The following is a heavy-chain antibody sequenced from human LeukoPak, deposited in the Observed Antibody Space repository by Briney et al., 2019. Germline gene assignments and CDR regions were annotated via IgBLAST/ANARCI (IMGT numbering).Heavy chain of an antibody. D-gene: IGHD6-13*01. V-gene: IGHV4-39*01. CDR2: IYYSGST. CDR1: GGSISSSSYY. Sequence: SETLSLTCTVSGGSISSSSYYWGWIRQPPGKGLEWIGSIYYSGSTYYNPSLKSRVTISVDTSKNQFSLKLSSVTAAGTAVYHCARARKQQLYFDAFDIWGRGTMVTVSS. CDR3: ARARKQQLYFDAFDI. J-gene: IGHJ3*02.